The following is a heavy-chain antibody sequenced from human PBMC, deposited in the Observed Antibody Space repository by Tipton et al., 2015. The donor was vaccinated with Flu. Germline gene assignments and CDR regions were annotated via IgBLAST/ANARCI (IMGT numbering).Heavy chain of an antibody. J-gene: IGHJ3*01. Sequence: TLSLTCSVSGGSIRSHYWSCIRQPPGKGLEWIGYISHSGTTSYNPFLKSRRTLSLDTSKNQFPLGLSSVTAAGTALSFCARQFCSSVTCYGDDAYDVWGQGTKVIVSS. D-gene: IGHD2-2*01. CDR2: ISHSGTT. CDR3: ARQFCSSVTCYGDDAYDV. V-gene: IGHV4-59*11. CDR1: GGSIRSHY.